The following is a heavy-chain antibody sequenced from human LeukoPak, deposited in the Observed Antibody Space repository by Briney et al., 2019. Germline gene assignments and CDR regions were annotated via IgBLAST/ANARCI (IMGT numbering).Heavy chain of an antibody. CDR2: ISANGGNT. J-gene: IGHJ4*02. D-gene: IGHD5-24*01. CDR3: AKVSGGFNSNFDY. V-gene: IGHV3-23*01. Sequence: GGSLRLSCADTGFTFSSYAMCWVRQVPGKGMEWVSSISANGGNTYYADFVKGRFAISRDNSENTLYLQMNSLRAEDTAVYYCAKVSGGFNSNFDYWGQGTLLTVSS. CDR1: GFTFSSYA.